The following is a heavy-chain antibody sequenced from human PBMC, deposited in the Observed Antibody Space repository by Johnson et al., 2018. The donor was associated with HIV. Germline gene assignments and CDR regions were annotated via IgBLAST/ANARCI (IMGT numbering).Heavy chain of an antibody. CDR1: GFTVSSNY. CDR3: ARAGWLQSRVDAFDI. J-gene: IGHJ3*02. CDR2: IYSGGST. D-gene: IGHD5-24*01. Sequence: VQLVESGGGLVQPGGSLRLSCAASGFTVSSNYMSWVRQAPGKGLEWVSVIYSGGSTYYADSVKGRFTISRDNSKNTLYLQMIILRAEDTAVYYCARAGWLQSRVDAFDIWGQGTMVTVSS. V-gene: IGHV3-66*01.